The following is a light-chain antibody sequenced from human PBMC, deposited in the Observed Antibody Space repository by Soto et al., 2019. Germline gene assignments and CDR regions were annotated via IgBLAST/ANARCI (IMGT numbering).Light chain of an antibody. CDR3: QQSGSSSWT. CDR2: GAN. J-gene: IGKJ1*01. V-gene: IGKV3-20*01. CDR1: QSVTNNF. Sequence: DIVLTQSPGTLSLSPGAAATLSCRASQSVTNNFLSWYQQKPGQAPRLLIYGANSRATGIPDRFSGSGSGTDFTLPISRLEPEDFAVYYCQQSGSSSWTFGQGTKVEV.